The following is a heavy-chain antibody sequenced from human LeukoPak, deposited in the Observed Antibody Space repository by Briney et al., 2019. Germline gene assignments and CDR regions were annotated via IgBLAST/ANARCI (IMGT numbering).Heavy chain of an antibody. J-gene: IGHJ4*02. Sequence: SETLSLTCTVSGGSISSYYWSWIRQPPGKGLVWIGYIYYSGSTNYNPSLKSRVTISVDTSKNQFSLKLSSVTAADTAVYYCARGGYDFWSGYYSDYWGQGTLVTVSS. CDR3: ARGGYDFWSGYYSDY. CDR2: IYYSGST. V-gene: IGHV4-59*01. CDR1: GGSISSYY. D-gene: IGHD3-3*01.